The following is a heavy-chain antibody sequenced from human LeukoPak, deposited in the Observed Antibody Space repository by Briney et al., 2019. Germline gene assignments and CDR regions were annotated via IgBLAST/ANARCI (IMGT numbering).Heavy chain of an antibody. V-gene: IGHV4-4*07. J-gene: IGHJ5*02. CDR1: GGSISSYY. CDR2: IYTSGST. CDR3: ARVVTMIVANWFDP. D-gene: IGHD3-22*01. Sequence: SETLSPTCTVSGGSISSYYWSWIRQPAGKGLEWIGRIYTSGSTNYNPSLKSRVTMSVDTSKNQFSLKLSSVTAADTAVYYCARVVTMIVANWFDPWGQGTLVTVSS.